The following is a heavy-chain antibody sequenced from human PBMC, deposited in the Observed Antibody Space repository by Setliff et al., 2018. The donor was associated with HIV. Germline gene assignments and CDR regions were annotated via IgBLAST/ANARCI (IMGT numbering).Heavy chain of an antibody. J-gene: IGHJ5*02. Sequence: PSETLSLTCTVSGGSITPHYWSWIRQPPGKGLEWIGLIYYSGSTNYSPSLKSRVTISVDSSKNQFSLKLTSVTAADAAIYYCARQFPPYHSGAHYSDLWSQGTLVTLSS. CDR3: ARQFPPYHSGAHYSDL. D-gene: IGHD6-19*01. CDR1: GGSITPHY. CDR2: IYYSGST. V-gene: IGHV4-59*11.